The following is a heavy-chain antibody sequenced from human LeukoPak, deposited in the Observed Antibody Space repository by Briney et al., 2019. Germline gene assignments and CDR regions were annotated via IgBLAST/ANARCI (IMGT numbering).Heavy chain of an antibody. Sequence: SETLSLTCTVSGGSISSSSHYWGWIRQPPGKGLEWIGYIYYSGSTYYNPSLKSRVTISVDTSKNQFSLRLSSVTAADTAVYYCALGYCGGGSCYAREYFQHWGQGTLVTVSS. CDR2: IYYSGST. D-gene: IGHD2-15*01. V-gene: IGHV4-31*03. CDR3: ALGYCGGGSCYAREYFQH. J-gene: IGHJ1*01. CDR1: GGSISSSSHY.